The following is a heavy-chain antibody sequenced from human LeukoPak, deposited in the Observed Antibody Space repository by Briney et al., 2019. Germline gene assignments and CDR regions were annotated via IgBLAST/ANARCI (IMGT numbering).Heavy chain of an antibody. CDR2: ISSNSSII. CDR1: GFTFSSYS. CDR3: ARDGMPYYYDSSGSRWYNWFDP. V-gene: IGHV3-48*02. Sequence: PGGSLRLSCAASGFTFSSYSMNWVRQAPGKGREWVTYISSNSSIIYYADSVKSRFTISRDNAKNSLYLHMNSLRDEHTAVYYCARDGMPYYYDSSGSRWYNWFDPWGQGTLVTVSS. D-gene: IGHD3-22*01. J-gene: IGHJ5*02.